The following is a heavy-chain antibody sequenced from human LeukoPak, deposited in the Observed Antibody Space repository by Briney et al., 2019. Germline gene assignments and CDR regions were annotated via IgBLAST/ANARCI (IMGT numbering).Heavy chain of an antibody. Sequence: GGSLRLSCAASGFTFSSYNMIWVRQAPGKGLEWVSSISSSATYIYYTDSLKGRFTISRDNAKNSLYLQMNSLRAEDTAVYYCARDPGDTAAFDIWGQGTMVTVSS. CDR2: ISSSATYI. V-gene: IGHV3-21*01. CDR1: GFTFSSYN. J-gene: IGHJ3*02. D-gene: IGHD3-16*01. CDR3: ARDPGDTAAFDI.